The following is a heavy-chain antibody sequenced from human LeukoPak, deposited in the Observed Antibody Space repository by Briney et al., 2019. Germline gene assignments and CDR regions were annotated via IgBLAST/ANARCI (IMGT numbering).Heavy chain of an antibody. Sequence: GGSLRLFCAASGFTFSSYAMSWVRQAPGKGLEWVSSISTRADYTYYADSAKGRFTISRDNSKNTLHLQMNSLRAEDTAVYYCASHDIVVVPAAIHFDYWGQGTLVTVSS. CDR2: ISTRADYT. J-gene: IGHJ4*02. CDR1: GFTFSSYA. D-gene: IGHD2-2*02. CDR3: ASHDIVVVPAAIHFDY. V-gene: IGHV3-23*01.